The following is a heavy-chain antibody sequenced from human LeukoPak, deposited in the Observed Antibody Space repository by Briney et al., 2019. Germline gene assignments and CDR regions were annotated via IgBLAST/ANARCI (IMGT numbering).Heavy chain of an antibody. Sequence: GGSLRLSCAASGFTFSSYGMHWVRQAPGKGLEWVAFIRYDGSNKYYADSVKGRFTISRDNSKNTLYLQMNSLRAEDTAVYYCAKDRSSYYDSSGWDAFDIWGQGTMVTVSS. CDR1: GFTFSSYG. CDR2: IRYDGSNK. CDR3: AKDRSSYYDSSGWDAFDI. V-gene: IGHV3-30*02. D-gene: IGHD3-22*01. J-gene: IGHJ3*02.